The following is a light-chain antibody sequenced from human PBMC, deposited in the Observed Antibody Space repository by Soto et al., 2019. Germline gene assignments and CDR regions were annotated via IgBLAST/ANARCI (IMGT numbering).Light chain of an antibody. V-gene: IGKV2D-29*01. CDR1: HNILYSSDNKNY. J-gene: IGKJ4*01. CDR3: MQSVQFPRT. CDR2: EVS. Sequence: DIVLTQSPDSLAVSLGERATINCKSSHNILYSSDNKNYLSWYQQRPGQPPQLLIFEVSNHFSGVSDRFSGSGSGTDFTLKISRVEAEDVGVYYCMQSVQFPRTFGGGTKVDIK.